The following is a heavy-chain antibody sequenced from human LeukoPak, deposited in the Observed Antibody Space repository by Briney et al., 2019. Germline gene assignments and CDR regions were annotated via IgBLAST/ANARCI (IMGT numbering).Heavy chain of an antibody. CDR1: GFTFSDYA. V-gene: IGHV3-30*04. Sequence: GGSLRLSCATSGFTFSDYAMHWVRQAPGKGLEWVALITYDDGTRQYYADSVKGRFTISRDNSKNTLSLQMNSLRSDDTAVYYCAREERGHLVGYWGQGTLV. CDR3: AREERGHLVGY. CDR2: ITYDDGTRQ. J-gene: IGHJ4*02. D-gene: IGHD6-6*01.